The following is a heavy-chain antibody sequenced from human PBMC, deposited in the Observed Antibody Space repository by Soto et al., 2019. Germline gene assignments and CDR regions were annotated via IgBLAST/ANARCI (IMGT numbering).Heavy chain of an antibody. D-gene: IGHD5-12*01. CDR3: ARARGYSGRAYYYYYGMDV. V-gene: IGHV4-59*01. CDR2: IYYSGST. Sequence: QVQLQESGPGLVKPSETLSLTCTVSGGSISSYYWSWIRQPPGKGLEWIGYIYYSGSTNYNPSLKSRVTISVDTSKNQFSRKLSSVTAADTAVYYCARARGYSGRAYYYYYGMDVWGQGTTVTVSS. J-gene: IGHJ6*02. CDR1: GGSISSYY.